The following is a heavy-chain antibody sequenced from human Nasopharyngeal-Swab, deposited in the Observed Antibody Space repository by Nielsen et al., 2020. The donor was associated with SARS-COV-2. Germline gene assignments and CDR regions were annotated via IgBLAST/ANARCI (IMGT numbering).Heavy chain of an antibody. V-gene: IGHV5-51*01. D-gene: IGHD6-13*01. CDR2: IYPDDSDT. CDR1: GYSFTKYW. CDR3: ATTSSSWYDWYFDL. J-gene: IGHJ2*01. Sequence: GESLKISCKASGYSFTKYWIGWVRQMPGKGLEWMGIIYPDDSDTKYSPSFQGQVTISADKSISTAYLQWSSLKASDTAMYYCATTSSSWYDWYFDLWGRGTLVTVSS.